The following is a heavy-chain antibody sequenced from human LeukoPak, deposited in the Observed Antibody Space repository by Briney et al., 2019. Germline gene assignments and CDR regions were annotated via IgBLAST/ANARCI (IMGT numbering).Heavy chain of an antibody. J-gene: IGHJ4*02. CDR2: IYHSGSI. V-gene: IGHV4-38-2*02. CDR1: GYSISNGYY. CDR3: ARDIHCSSTSCYRDYYFDY. Sequence: PSETLSLTCTVSGYSISNGYYWGWIRQPPGKGLEWIGSIYHSGSIYYNPSLKSRVTISVDTSKNQLSLKLSSVTAADTAVYYCARDIHCSSTSCYRDYYFDYWGQGTLVTVSS. D-gene: IGHD2-2*01.